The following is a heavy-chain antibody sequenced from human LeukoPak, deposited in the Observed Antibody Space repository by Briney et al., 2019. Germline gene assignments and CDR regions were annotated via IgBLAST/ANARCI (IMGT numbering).Heavy chain of an antibody. J-gene: IGHJ4*02. V-gene: IGHV4-59*01. CDR1: GGSISSYY. CDR3: ARELSYSSGWSQFDY. Sequence: PSETLSLTCTVSGGSISSYYWSWIRQPPGKGLEWIGYIYYSGSTNYNLSLKSRVTISVDTSKNQFSLKLSSVTAADTAVYYCARELSYSSGWSQFDYWGQGTLVTVSS. CDR2: IYYSGST. D-gene: IGHD6-19*01.